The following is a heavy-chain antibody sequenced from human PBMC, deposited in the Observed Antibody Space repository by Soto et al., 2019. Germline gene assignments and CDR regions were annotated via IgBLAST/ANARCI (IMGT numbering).Heavy chain of an antibody. J-gene: IGHJ6*02. V-gene: IGHV1-24*01. Sequence: QVQLVQSGAEVKKPGASVKVSCKVSGYTLTELSMHWVRQAPGKGLEWMGGVDPEDGEPTDAQKFQGRVTMTEDTSTDTAYMELSSLRSEDTAVYYCATGSCISTSCYRYYYGMDVWGQGTTVTGSS. CDR2: VDPEDGEP. CDR3: ATGSCISTSCYRYYYGMDV. D-gene: IGHD2-2*01. CDR1: GYTLTELS.